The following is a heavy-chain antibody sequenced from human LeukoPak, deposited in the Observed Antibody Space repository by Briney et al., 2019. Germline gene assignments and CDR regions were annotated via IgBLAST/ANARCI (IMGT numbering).Heavy chain of an antibody. CDR2: INPSSGGT. CDR1: GYTFTGYY. CDR3: ARSETRYHAFDI. J-gene: IGHJ3*02. V-gene: IGHV1-2*02. Sequence: GASVKVSCKASGYTFTGYYMHWVRQAPGQGLEWMGWINPSSGGTNYAQKFQGRVTMTRDTSISTAYMELSRLRSDDTAVYYCARSETRYHAFDIWGQGTMVTVSS. D-gene: IGHD1-14*01.